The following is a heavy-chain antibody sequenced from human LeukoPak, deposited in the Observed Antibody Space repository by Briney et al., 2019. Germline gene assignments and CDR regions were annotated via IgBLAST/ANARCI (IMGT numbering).Heavy chain of an antibody. D-gene: IGHD3-10*01. CDR2: ISGSGVST. CDR3: AGQGRYCHHFVY. CDR1: GFTFSSYA. V-gene: IGHV3-23*01. Sequence: PGGSRRLSCAASGFTFSSYAMSWVRQAPGKGLDWVSAISGSGVSTYYADSVKSRFTISRDNSKNTLYLQLNSLRDDDTAFYYCAGQGRYCHHFVYWGQGTLVTVSS. J-gene: IGHJ4*02.